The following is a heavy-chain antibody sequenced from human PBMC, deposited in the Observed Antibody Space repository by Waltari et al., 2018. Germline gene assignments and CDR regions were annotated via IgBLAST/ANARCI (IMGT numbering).Heavy chain of an antibody. CDR1: GFTFSSYA. D-gene: IGHD5-12*01. CDR3: AREDGRWLQLDY. CDR2: ISSNGGST. V-gene: IGHV3-64*07. Sequence: EVQLVESGGGLVQPGGSLRLSCAASGFTFSSYAMHWVRQAPGKGLDYVSAISSNGGSTYYADSVKGRFTISRDNSKNTLYLQMGSLRAEDMAVYYCAREDGRWLQLDYWGQGTLVTVSS. J-gene: IGHJ4*02.